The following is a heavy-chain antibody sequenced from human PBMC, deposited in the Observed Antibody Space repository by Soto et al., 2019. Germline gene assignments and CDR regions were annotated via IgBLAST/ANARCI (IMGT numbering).Heavy chain of an antibody. D-gene: IGHD6-6*01. Sequence: EVQLLESGGGLVQPGGSLRLSCSASGFTFSSYAMSWVRQAPGKGLEWVSAVSGSGGTTYYADSVKGRFTISRDNSKNTLYLQMTSLRAEDTAAYYCAKLPYSSSPYYYYGMDVWGQGTTVTVSS. CDR3: AKLPYSSSPYYYYGMDV. V-gene: IGHV3-23*01. J-gene: IGHJ6*02. CDR2: VSGSGGTT. CDR1: GFTFSSYA.